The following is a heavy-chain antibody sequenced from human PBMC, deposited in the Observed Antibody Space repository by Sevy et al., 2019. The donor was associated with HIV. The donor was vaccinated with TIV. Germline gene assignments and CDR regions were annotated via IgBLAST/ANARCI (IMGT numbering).Heavy chain of an antibody. D-gene: IGHD5-18*01. Sequence: SETLSLTCSVSGNSLSSDDYYWSWVRQPPGKGLEWIAYFFHSDSPKYRPSLKSRLTISIDTSKNLFSLKVTSVTAADSAVYYCPRSQNVHSAPFNYRGQGTPVTVSS. CDR3: PRSQNVHSAPFNY. CDR1: GNSLSSDDYY. V-gene: IGHV4-30-4*08. CDR2: FFHSDSP. J-gene: IGHJ4*02.